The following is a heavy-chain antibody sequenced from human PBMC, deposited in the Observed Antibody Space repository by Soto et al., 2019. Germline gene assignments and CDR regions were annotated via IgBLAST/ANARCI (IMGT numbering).Heavy chain of an antibody. CDR2: ISYDGSNK. J-gene: IGHJ4*02. Sequence: LRLSCAASGFTFSSYAMHWVRQAPGKGLEWVAVISYDGSNKYYADSVKGRFTISRDNSKNTLYLQMNSLRAEDTAVYYCASHTTFDYWGQGTLVTVSS. CDR3: ASHTTFDY. D-gene: IGHD1-26*01. V-gene: IGHV3-30-3*01. CDR1: GFTFSSYA.